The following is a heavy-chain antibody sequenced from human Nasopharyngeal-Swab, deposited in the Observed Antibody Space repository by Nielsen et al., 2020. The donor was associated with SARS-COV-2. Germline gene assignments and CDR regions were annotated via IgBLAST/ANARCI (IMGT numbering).Heavy chain of an antibody. CDR1: GFTFSSYG. CDR3: ARGHMIPNHGEYFQH. J-gene: IGHJ1*01. Sequence: GGSLRLSCTASGFTFSSYGMHWVRQAPGKGLEWVAVIWYDGSNKYYADSVKGRFTISRDNSKNTLYLQMNSLRAEDTAVYYCARGHMIPNHGEYFQHWGQGTLVTVSS. CDR2: IWYDGSNK. D-gene: IGHD3-22*01. V-gene: IGHV3-33*01.